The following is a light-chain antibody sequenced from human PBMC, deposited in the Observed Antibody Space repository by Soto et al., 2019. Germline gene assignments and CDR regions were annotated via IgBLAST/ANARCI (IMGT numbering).Light chain of an antibody. CDR3: QQTRSCPST. Sequence: AIQVTQSPSSLSAAVVRAVTLTFRASQDIDNSLNWYQQKPGKAPNLLIYEASILQRGVPSRFSGSISGTDFTLTISSLQAEDFATYYCQQTRSCPSTFGGGTKVDTK. J-gene: IGKJ4*01. V-gene: IGKV1-13*02. CDR2: EAS. CDR1: QDIDNS.